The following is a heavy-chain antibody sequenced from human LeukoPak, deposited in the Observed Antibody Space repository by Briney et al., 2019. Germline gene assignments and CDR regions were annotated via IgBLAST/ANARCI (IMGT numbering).Heavy chain of an antibody. D-gene: IGHD5-18*01. J-gene: IGHJ5*02. V-gene: IGHV1-2*02. CDR2: INPNGGGT. CDR3: ARALPHRRLMDTTMEQHWFDP. CDR1: GYTFTGYY. Sequence: ASVKVSCKASGYTFTGYYVHWVRQAPGQGLEWMGWINPNGGGTNYAQNFQDRVTMTRDTSISTVYMELSSLRSEDTAMYYCARALPHRRLMDTTMEQHWFDPWGQGTLVTVSS.